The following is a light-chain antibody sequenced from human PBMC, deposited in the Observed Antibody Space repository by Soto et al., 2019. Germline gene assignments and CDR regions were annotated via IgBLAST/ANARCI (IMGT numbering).Light chain of an antibody. J-gene: IGKJ4*01. V-gene: IGKV1-27*01. CDR2: GAS. CDR1: HDIGNS. CDR3: QNYNSAPFI. Sequence: DFQMTQSPPSLSASIGDRVTVTCRASHDIGNSLAWYQQRPGKSPTLLIYGASTLQSGVPPGFSGSGSGTDFTLAINTLRPEDVATYFCQNYNSAPFIFGGGTKVEVK.